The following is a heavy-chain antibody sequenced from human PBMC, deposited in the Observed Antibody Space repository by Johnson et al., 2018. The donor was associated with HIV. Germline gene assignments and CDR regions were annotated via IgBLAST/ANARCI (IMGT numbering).Heavy chain of an antibody. J-gene: IGHJ3*02. D-gene: IGHD1-26*01. V-gene: IGHV3-33*08. CDR1: GLTFSSYA. CDR3: ARDRWELLALSAFDI. Sequence: QVQLVESGGGLVQPGGSLRLSCVGSGLTFSSYAMHWVRQAPGKGLEWVAVISYDGNNEYYAHSVKGRFTISRDNAKNSLYLQMNSLRAEDTAVYYCARDRWELLALSAFDIWGQGTMVTVSS. CDR2: ISYDGNNE.